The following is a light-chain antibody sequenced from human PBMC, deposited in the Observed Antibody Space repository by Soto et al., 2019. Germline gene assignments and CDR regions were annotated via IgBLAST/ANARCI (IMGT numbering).Light chain of an antibody. CDR1: QTITNR. CDR3: QHYGGLWT. CDR2: DAS. V-gene: IGKV1-5*01. J-gene: IGKJ1*01. Sequence: DIEMTQSPSTVSASVGDRVTITCRASQTITNRVAWYQQKPGKAPKVLIYDASTWESGVPSRFSGSGSGTEFILTSSSLQPDDFASYYCQHYGGLWTFGQGTKVEV.